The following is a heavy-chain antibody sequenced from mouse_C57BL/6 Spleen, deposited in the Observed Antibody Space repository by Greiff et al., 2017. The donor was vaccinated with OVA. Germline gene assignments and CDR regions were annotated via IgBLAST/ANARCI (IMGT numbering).Heavy chain of an antibody. CDR3: ARDYGSSLYYAMDY. J-gene: IGHJ4*01. V-gene: IGHV1-61*01. CDR2: IHPSDSDT. D-gene: IGHD1-1*01. Sequence: QVQLQQPGAELVRPGSSVKLSCKASGYTFTSYWMDWVKQRPGQGLEWIGRIHPSDSDTNYNQKFKGKATLTVDKSSSTAYMQLSSLTSEDSAVYYCARDYGSSLYYAMDYWGQGTSVTVSS. CDR1: GYTFTSYW.